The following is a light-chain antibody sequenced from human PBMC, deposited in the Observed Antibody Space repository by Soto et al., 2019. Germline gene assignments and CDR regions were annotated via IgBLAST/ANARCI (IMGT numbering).Light chain of an antibody. CDR3: QHYNAFPWP. CDR2: KAS. V-gene: IGKV1-5*03. Sequence: DIQMTQSPSTLSGSVGDRVTITCRASQTISSWLAWYQQKPGKAPKLLIYKASSLESGVPSRFSGSGSGTEFTLTIGGLQPDDFATYYCQHYNAFPWPFGQGTKVDI. J-gene: IGKJ1*01. CDR1: QTISSW.